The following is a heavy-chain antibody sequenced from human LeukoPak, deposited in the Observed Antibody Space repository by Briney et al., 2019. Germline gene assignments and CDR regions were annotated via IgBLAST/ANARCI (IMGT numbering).Heavy chain of an antibody. D-gene: IGHD5-18*01. CDR1: GFTFSGSA. J-gene: IGHJ4*02. V-gene: IGHV3-23*01. CDR3: AKDVGYSHGYSFDY. Sequence: PGGSLRLSCAASGFTFSGSAMTWVRQAPGKGLEWVSTITGSGGSTYYADSVKGRFAISRDNSKNTLYLQMNSLRAEDTAVYYCAKDVGYSHGYSFDYWGQGTQVTVSS. CDR2: ITGSGGST.